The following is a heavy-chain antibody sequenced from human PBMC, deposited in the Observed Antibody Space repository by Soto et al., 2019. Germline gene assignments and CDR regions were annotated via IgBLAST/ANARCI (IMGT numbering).Heavy chain of an antibody. CDR1: GFPFSSYS. V-gene: IGHV3-21*01. J-gene: IGHJ3*02. CDR2: ISSSSYI. D-gene: IGHD3-10*01. Sequence: GGSLRLSCAASGFPFSSYSMNWVRQAPGKGLEWVSSISSSSYIYYADSVKGRFTISRDNAKNSLYLQMNSLRAEDTAVYYCARDSPRGGDAFDIWGQGTMVTVSS. CDR3: ARDSPRGGDAFDI.